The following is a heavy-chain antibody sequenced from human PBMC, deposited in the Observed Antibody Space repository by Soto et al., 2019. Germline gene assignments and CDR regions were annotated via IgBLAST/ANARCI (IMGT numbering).Heavy chain of an antibody. CDR1: GYTFTGYY. J-gene: IGHJ4*02. CDR2: INPNSGGT. CDR3: ARGSVVVVTAYYFDY. V-gene: IGHV1-2*02. Sequence: ASVKVSCKASGYTFTGYYMHWVRQAPGQGLEWMGWINPNSGGTNYAQKFQGRVTMTRDTSIRTAYMELSRLRSDDTAVYYCARGSVVVVTAYYFDYWGQGTLVTVSS. D-gene: IGHD2-21*02.